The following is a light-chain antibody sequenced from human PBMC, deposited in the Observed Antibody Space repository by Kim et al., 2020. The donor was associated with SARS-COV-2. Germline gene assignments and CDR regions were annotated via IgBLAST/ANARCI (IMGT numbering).Light chain of an antibody. CDR2: GAS. Sequence: SESVGDRVAITCRASQGISSYLAWYQQEPGKAPKLLIYGASTLQSGVPLRFSGSGSGTDFTLTISSLQPEDFATYYCQQLNSYPYTFGQGTKLEI. J-gene: IGKJ2*01. CDR3: QQLNSYPYT. V-gene: IGKV1-9*01. CDR1: QGISSY.